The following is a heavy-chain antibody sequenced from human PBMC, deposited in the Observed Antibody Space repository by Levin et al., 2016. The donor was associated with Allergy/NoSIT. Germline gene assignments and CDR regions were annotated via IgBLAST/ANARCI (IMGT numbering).Heavy chain of an antibody. D-gene: IGHD3-3*01. Sequence: SETLSLTCAVYGGSFSGYYWSWIRQPPGKGLEWIGEINHSGSTNYNPSLKSRVTISVDTSKNQFSLKLSSVTAADTAVYYCARGTAFGFWSGYYYFDYWGQGTLVTVSS. J-gene: IGHJ4*02. CDR3: ARGTAFGFWSGYYYFDY. CDR1: GGSFSGYY. CDR2: INHSGST. V-gene: IGHV4-34*01.